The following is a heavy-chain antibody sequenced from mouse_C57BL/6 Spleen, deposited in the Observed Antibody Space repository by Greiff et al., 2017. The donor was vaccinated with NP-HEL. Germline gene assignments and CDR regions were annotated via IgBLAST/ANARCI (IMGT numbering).Heavy chain of an antibody. J-gene: IGHJ4*01. Sequence: QVQLKESGPGLVQPSQSLSITCTVSGFSFTSYGVHWVRQSPGKGLEWLGVIWSGGSTDYNAAFMSRLSITKDNSKSQVFFKMNSLQADDTAIYYCANNPLLYEYAMDDWGQGTSVTVSS. CDR3: ANNPLLYEYAMDD. CDR1: GFSFTSYG. V-gene: IGHV2-5*01. CDR2: IWSGGST. D-gene: IGHD2-1*01.